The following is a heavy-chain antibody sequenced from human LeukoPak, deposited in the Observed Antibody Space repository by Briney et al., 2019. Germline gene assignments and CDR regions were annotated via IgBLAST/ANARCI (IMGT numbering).Heavy chain of an antibody. D-gene: IGHD3-3*01. CDR3: ARGIRWYYDFWSGYLY. V-gene: IGHV4-34*01. Sequence: GSLRLSCAASGFTVSSNYLSWVRQAPGKGLEWIGEINHSGSTNYNPSLKSRVTISVDTSKNQFSLKLSSVTAADTAVYYCARGIRWYYDFWSGYLYWGQGTLVTVSS. J-gene: IGHJ4*02. CDR2: INHSGST. CDR1: GFTVSSNY.